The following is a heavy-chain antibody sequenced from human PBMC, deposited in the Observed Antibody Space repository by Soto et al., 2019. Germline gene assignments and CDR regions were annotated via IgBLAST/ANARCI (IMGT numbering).Heavy chain of an antibody. CDR1: GFTFSSYW. Sequence: GGSLRLSCAASGFTFSSYWMSWVRQAPGKGLEWVANIKQDGSEKYYVDSVKGRFTISRDNAKNSLYLQMNSLRAEDTAVYYCARVQCDYDILTGKKNYYYYYYMDVWGKGTTVTVSS. CDR3: ARVQCDYDILTGKKNYYYYYYMDV. V-gene: IGHV3-7*01. CDR2: IKQDGSEK. J-gene: IGHJ6*03. D-gene: IGHD3-9*01.